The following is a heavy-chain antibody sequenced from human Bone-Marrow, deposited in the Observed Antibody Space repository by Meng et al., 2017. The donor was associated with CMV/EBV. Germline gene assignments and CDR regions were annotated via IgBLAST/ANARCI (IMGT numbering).Heavy chain of an antibody. V-gene: IGHV4-61*05. CDR3: ARYRNSGSTKGFDY. CDR2: IYYSGST. J-gene: IGHJ4*02. CDR1: GGSISSSSYY. Sequence: SETLSLTCTVSGGSISSSSYYWGWIRQPPGKGLEWIGYIYYSGSTNYNPSLKSRVTISVDTSKNQFSLKLSSVSAADTAVYYCARYRNSGSTKGFDYWGQRKLVNVDS. D-gene: IGHD1-26*01.